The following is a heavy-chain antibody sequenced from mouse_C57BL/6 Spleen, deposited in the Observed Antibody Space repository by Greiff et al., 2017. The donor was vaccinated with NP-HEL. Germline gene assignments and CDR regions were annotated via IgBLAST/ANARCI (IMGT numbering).Heavy chain of an antibody. J-gene: IGHJ2*01. CDR1: GFTFSDYY. CDR2: INYDGSST. Sequence: EVQLVESEGGLVQPGSSMKLSCTASGFTFSDYYMAWVRQVPEKGLEWVANINYDGSSTYYLDSLKSRFINSRDNAKNILYLQMSSLKSEDTATYYCARDKEGWLLLDYWGQGTTLTVSS. CDR3: ARDKEGWLLLDY. V-gene: IGHV5-16*01. D-gene: IGHD2-3*01.